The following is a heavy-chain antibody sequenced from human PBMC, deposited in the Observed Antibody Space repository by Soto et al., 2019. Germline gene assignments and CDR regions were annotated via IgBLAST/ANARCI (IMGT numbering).Heavy chain of an antibody. CDR1: GGSFSGYY. V-gene: IGHV4-34*01. CDR3: YYYDSSGYSIDY. J-gene: IGHJ4*02. D-gene: IGHD3-22*01. Sequence: SVTRSRTCALYGGSFSGYYWRWFRQPPGKGLEWIGELNHSGSTNYNTSLNSRVTISVDTSKSQFSLKLSSVTAADPAVYYCYYYDSSGYSIDYWGQGTLVTVS. CDR2: LNHSGST.